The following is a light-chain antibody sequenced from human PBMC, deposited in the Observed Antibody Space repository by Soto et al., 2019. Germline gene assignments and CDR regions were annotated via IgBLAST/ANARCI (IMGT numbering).Light chain of an antibody. V-gene: IGLV2-14*01. CDR3: SSYTSSSTLWV. Sequence: QSALTQPASVSGSPGQSITISCTVTSSDVGGYNYVFWYQQHPGKAPKLMIYEVSNRPSGVSNRFSGSKSGNTASLTISGLQAEDEADYYCSSYTSSSTLWVFGGGTKLTVL. CDR1: SSDVGGYNY. CDR2: EVS. J-gene: IGLJ3*02.